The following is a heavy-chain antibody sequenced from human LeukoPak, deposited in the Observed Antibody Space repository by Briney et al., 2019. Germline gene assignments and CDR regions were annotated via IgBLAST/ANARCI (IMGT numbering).Heavy chain of an antibody. J-gene: IGHJ5*02. V-gene: IGHV4-59*08. D-gene: IGHD6-25*01. CDR1: GGSISSYY. CDR2: IYYSGST. CDR3: ARHFSSGGWFDP. Sequence: SETLSLTCTVSGGSISSYYWSWIRQPPGKGLEGSGYIYYSGSTNYNPSLKSRVTISVDTSKNQFSLKLSSVTAADTAAYYCARHFSSGGWFDPWGQGTLVTVSS.